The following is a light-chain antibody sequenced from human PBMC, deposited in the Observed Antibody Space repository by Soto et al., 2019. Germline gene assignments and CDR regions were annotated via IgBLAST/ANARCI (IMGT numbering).Light chain of an antibody. V-gene: IGLV1-51*01. J-gene: IGLJ2*01. Sequence: QSVLTQPPLVSAAPGQKVTISCSGSSSNIGNNYVSWYQQLPGTAPKVLIYDNNKRPSGIPDRFSGSKSGTSATLGITGLQTGDEADYYCGTWDSSLRGGVFGGGTKLTVL. CDR3: GTWDSSLRGGV. CDR2: DNN. CDR1: SSNIGNNY.